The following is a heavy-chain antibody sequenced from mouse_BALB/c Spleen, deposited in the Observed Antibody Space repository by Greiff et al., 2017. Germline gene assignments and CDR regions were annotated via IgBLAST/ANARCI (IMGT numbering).Heavy chain of an antibody. D-gene: IGHD1-1*01. CDR2: ISSGGSYT. CDR1: GFTFSSYA. CDR3: AREGYGSSYGFAY. Sequence: EVKVVESGGGLVKPGGSLKLSCAASGFTFSSYAMSWVRQTPEKRLEWVATISSGGSYTYYPDSVKGRFTISRDNAKNTLYLQMSSLRSEDTAMYYCAREGYGSSYGFAYWGQGTLVTVSA. V-gene: IGHV5-9-3*01. J-gene: IGHJ3*01.